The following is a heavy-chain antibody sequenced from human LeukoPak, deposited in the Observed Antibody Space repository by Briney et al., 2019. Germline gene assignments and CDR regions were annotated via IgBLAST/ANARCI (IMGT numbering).Heavy chain of an antibody. J-gene: IGHJ4*02. V-gene: IGHV3-23*01. D-gene: IGHD3-16*02. Sequence: GGSLRLSCAASGFTFSNYAMSWVRQAPGKGLEWVSVISGSGVSTDYADSVKGRFTISRDNSKNTLYLQMNTLGAEDTAIYYCAKGTSFVITFGGLIADYWGQGTLVTASS. CDR3: AKGTSFVITFGGLIADY. CDR2: ISGSGVST. CDR1: GFTFSNYA.